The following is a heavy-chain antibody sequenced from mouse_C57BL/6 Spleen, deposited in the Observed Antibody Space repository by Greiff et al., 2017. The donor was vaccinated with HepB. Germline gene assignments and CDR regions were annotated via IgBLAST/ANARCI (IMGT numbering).Heavy chain of an antibody. J-gene: IGHJ4*01. Sequence: QVHVKQSGAELVRPGASVTLSCKASGYTFTDYEMHWVKQTPVHGLEWIGAIDPETGGTAYNQKFKGKAILTADKSSSTAYMELRSLTSEDSAVYYCTRSTMVTTRYAMDYWGQGTSVTVSS. CDR2: IDPETGGT. CDR3: TRSTMVTTRYAMDY. V-gene: IGHV1-15*01. CDR1: GYTFTDYE. D-gene: IGHD2-2*01.